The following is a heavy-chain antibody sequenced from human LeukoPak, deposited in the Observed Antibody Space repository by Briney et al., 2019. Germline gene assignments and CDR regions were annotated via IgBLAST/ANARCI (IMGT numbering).Heavy chain of an antibody. D-gene: IGHD6-19*01. J-gene: IGHJ3*02. Sequence: GASVKVSCKASGYTFTSYGISWVRQAPGQGLEWMGWISAYNGNTNYAQKLQGRVTMTTDTSTSTAYMELRSLRSDDTAVYYCGRTQWLAPSDVFDIWGQGTMVTVSS. CDR3: GRTQWLAPSDVFDI. V-gene: IGHV1-18*01. CDR2: ISAYNGNT. CDR1: GYTFTSYG.